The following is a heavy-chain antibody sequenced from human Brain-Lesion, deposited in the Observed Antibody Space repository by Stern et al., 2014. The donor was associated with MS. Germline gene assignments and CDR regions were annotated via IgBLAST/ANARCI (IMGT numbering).Heavy chain of an antibody. D-gene: IGHD3-10*01. V-gene: IGHV4-39*01. J-gene: IGHJ4*02. CDR2: IYYRGST. CDR1: GGSISSSSYY. CDR3: AKLWLGELPESPFDY. Sequence: QLQLQESGPGLVKPSETLSLTCTVSGGSISSSSYYWGWIRQPPGKGLEWIGSIYYRGSTYYNPSLKSRVTISMDTSKNQFPSRLSSVTAADTAVYFCAKLWLGELPESPFDYWGQGTLVTVSS.